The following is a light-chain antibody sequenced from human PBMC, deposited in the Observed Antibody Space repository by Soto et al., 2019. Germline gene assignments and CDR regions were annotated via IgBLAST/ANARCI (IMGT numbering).Light chain of an antibody. CDR2: AAS. V-gene: IGKV1-8*01. CDR3: QQYYSYPLT. J-gene: IGKJ1*01. CDR1: QGIISY. Sequence: AIRMTQSPSSFSASTGDRVTITCRASQGIISYLAWYQQKPGKAPKLLIYAASTLQSGVPSRFGGSGSGTDFTLTISCLQSEDFATYYCQQYYSYPLTFGQGTKVEIK.